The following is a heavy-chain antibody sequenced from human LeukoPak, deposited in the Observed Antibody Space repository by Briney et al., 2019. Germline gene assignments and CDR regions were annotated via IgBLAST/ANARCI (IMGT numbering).Heavy chain of an antibody. CDR1: GYTLTSYY. Sequence: ASVKVSCKASGYTLTSYYLYWVRQAPGQGLEWMGVISPSGGSTTSAQKFQGRVTMTRDTSTSTVYMELRSLRSEDTAVYYCARGPGPADDGGGYCFDYWGQGTLVTVSS. V-gene: IGHV1-46*01. D-gene: IGHD3-22*01. CDR3: ARGPGPADDGGGYCFDY. CDR2: ISPSGGST. J-gene: IGHJ4*02.